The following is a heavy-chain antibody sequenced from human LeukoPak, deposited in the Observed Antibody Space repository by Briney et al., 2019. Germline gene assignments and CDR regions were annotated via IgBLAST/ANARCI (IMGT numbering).Heavy chain of an antibody. CDR2: IYYSGST. V-gene: IGHV4-61*08. CDR3: ASNLSGSYYNWFDP. Sequence: SETLSLTCTVSGGSISSGDYYWSWIRQPPGKGLEWIGYIYYSGSTNYNPSLKSRVTISVDTSKNQFSLKLSSVTAADTAVYYCASNLSGSYYNWFDPWGQGTLVTVSS. CDR1: GGSISSGDYY. D-gene: IGHD1-26*01. J-gene: IGHJ5*02.